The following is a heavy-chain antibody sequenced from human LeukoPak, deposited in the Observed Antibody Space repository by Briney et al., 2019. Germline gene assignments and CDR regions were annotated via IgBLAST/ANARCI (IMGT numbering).Heavy chain of an antibody. J-gene: IGHJ3*02. CDR3: ARVGDSSGYYHAFDI. V-gene: IGHV4-59*01. D-gene: IGHD3-22*01. CDR2: IYYSGST. Sequence: PSETLSLTRTVSGGSMSSYDWSWIRQPPRKGLEWIGYIYYSGSTNYNPSLKSRVTISVDTSKNQFSLKLSSVTAADTAVYYCARVGDSSGYYHAFDIWGQGTMVTVSS. CDR1: GGSMSSYD.